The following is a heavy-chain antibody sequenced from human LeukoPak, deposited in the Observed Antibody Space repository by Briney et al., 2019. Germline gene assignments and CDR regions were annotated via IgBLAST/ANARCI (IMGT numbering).Heavy chain of an antibody. CDR1: GGSIGSSSYY. CDR2: IYYSGST. Sequence: SETLSLTCTVSGGSIGSSSYYWGWIRQPPGKGLEWIGSIYYSGSTYYSPSLKSRVTISVDTSKNQFSLKLSSVTAADTAVYYCARGGFDGYTPYWGQGTLVTVSS. D-gene: IGHD5-24*01. V-gene: IGHV4-39*07. CDR3: ARGGFDGYTPY. J-gene: IGHJ4*02.